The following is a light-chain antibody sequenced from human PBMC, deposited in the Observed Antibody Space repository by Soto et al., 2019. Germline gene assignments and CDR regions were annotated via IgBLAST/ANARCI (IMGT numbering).Light chain of an antibody. J-gene: IGKJ1*01. V-gene: IGKV3-15*01. Sequence: EIVMTQSPATLSVSPGERATLSCRASQSVSSNLGWYQQKPGQAPRLLIYGASTRATGIPARFSGSGYGTEFTLTISSLQSEDFAVYYCQQYNNWPRTFGQGTKVEIK. CDR2: GAS. CDR3: QQYNNWPRT. CDR1: QSVSSN.